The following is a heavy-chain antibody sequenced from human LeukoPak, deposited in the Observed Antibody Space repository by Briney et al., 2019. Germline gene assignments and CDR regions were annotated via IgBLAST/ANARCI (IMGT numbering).Heavy chain of an antibody. D-gene: IGHD2-21*02. CDR1: GGSFSGYY. J-gene: IGHJ4*02. Sequence: SETLSLTCAVYGGSFSGYYWSWIRQPPGKGREWIGEINHSGSTNYNPSLKSRVTISVDTSKNQFSLKLSSVTAADTAVYYCASGGDSYLFDYWGQGTLVTVSS. V-gene: IGHV4-34*01. CDR3: ASGGDSYLFDY. CDR2: INHSGST.